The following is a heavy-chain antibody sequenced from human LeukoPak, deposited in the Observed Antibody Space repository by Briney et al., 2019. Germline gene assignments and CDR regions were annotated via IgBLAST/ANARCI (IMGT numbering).Heavy chain of an antibody. CDR1: GFTFSSYA. CDR2: ISSNGGST. Sequence: GGSLRLSCAASGFTFSSYAMHWVRQAPGKGLEYVSAISSNGGSTYYANSVKGRFTISRDNSKNTLYLQMGSLRAEDMAVYYCAREMGSSSPFDAFDIWGQGTMVTVSS. CDR3: AREMGSSSPFDAFDI. V-gene: IGHV3-64*01. D-gene: IGHD6-6*01. J-gene: IGHJ3*02.